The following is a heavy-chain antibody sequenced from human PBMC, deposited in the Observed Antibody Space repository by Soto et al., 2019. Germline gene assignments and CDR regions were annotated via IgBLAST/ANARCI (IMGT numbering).Heavy chain of an antibody. CDR2: IYSGDST. D-gene: IGHD3-22*01. CDR3: ARLGQYYYDSSGYYTYFDY. V-gene: IGHV3-53*04. Sequence: GGSLRLSCAASGFTVSSNYMSWVRQAPGKGLEWVSVIYSGDSTYYADSVKGRFTISRHNSKNTLYLQMNSLRAEDTAVYYCARLGQYYYDSSGYYTYFDYWGQGTLVTVSS. J-gene: IGHJ4*02. CDR1: GFTVSSNY.